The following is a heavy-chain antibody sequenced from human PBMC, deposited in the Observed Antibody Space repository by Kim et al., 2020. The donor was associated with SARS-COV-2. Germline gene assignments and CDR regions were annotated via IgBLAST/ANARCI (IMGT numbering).Heavy chain of an antibody. D-gene: IGHD3-9*01. CDR2: IWYDGSNK. CDR3: ATELREGYFDWPDDY. V-gene: IGHV3-33*01. J-gene: IGHJ4*02. CDR1: GFTFSSYG. Sequence: GGSLRLSCAASGFTFSSYGMHWVRQAPGKGLEWVAVIWYDGSNKYYADSVKGRFTISRDNSKNTLYLQMNSLRAEDTAVYYCATELREGYFDWPDDYWGQGTLVTVSS.